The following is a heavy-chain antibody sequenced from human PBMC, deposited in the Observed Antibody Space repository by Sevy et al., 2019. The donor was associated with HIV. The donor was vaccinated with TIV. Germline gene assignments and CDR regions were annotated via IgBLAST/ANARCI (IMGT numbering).Heavy chain of an antibody. Sequence: GGSLRLSCAASEFSFSGYVMNWVRQAPGKGLEWVSSISGRDSSTYYADSVRGRFIISRDNSENTLYLQMNGLRAEDTAVYYCAKVTLWELLAAHDAFDVWGQGTMVTVSS. V-gene: IGHV3-23*01. CDR1: EFSFSGYV. CDR3: AKVTLWELLAAHDAFDV. D-gene: IGHD1-26*01. J-gene: IGHJ3*01. CDR2: ISGRDSST.